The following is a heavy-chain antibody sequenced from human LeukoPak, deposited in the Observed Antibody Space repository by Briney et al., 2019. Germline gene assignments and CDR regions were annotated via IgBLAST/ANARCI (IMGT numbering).Heavy chain of an antibody. CDR1: DDSLTSYSHY. CDR2: MFYTGSA. Sequence: PSETLSLTCSVSDDSLTSYSHYWGWIRQPPGKGLEWIGSMFYTGSAYYNPSLKSRATISVDTSQNHFSLKLSSVTAADTAVYYCAKVLILSGGPDSYFGPWVQGTLVTVSS. CDR3: AKVLILSGGPDSYFGP. V-gene: IGHV4-39*01. J-gene: IGHJ5*02. D-gene: IGHD3-10*01.